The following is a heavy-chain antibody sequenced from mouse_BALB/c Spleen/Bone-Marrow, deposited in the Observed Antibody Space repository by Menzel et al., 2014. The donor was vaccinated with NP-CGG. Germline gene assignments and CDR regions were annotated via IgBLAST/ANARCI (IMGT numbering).Heavy chain of an antibody. CDR1: GFTFTDYY. CDR2: IGNKANGYTT. CDR3: ARDDYYAMDY. V-gene: IGHV7-3*02. Sequence: EVMLVESGGGLVQPGGSLRLSCATSGFTFTDYYMSWVRQPPGKTLEWLGFIGNKANGYTTEYSASVKGRFTISRDNSQSILYLQMNTLRAEDSATYYCARDDYYAMDYWGQGTSVTVSS. J-gene: IGHJ4*01.